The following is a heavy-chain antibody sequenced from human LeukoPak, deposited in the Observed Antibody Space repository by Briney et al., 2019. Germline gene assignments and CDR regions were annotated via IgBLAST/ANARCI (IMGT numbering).Heavy chain of an antibody. D-gene: IGHD3-22*01. CDR2: IIPIFGTA. CDR3: ASGHDSSGYRIRDAFDI. V-gene: IGHV1-69*13. Sequence: GASVKVSCKASGYTFTGYYMHWVRQAPGQGLEWMGGIIPIFGTANYAQKFQGRVTITADESTSTAYMELSSLRSEDTAVYYCASGHDSSGYRIRDAFDIWDQGTMVTVSS. J-gene: IGHJ3*02. CDR1: GYTFTGYY.